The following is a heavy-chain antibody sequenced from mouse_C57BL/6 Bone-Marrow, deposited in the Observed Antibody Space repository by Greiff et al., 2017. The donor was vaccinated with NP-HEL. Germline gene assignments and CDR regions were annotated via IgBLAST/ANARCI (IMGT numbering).Heavy chain of an antibody. D-gene: IGHD2-2*01. CDR2: IYPGDGDT. CDR3: ARRGLRRDYFDY. Sequence: VQLQQSGPELVKPGASVKISCKASGYAFSSSWMNWVKQRPGKGLEWIGRIYPGDGDTNYNGKFKGKATLTADKSSSTAYMQLSSLTSEDSAVYFCARRGLRRDYFDYWGQGTTLTVSS. V-gene: IGHV1-82*01. CDR1: GYAFSSSW. J-gene: IGHJ2*01.